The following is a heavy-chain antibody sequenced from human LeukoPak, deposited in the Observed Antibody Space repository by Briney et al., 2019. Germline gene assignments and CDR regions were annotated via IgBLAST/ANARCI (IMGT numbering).Heavy chain of an antibody. V-gene: IGHV4-39*07. J-gene: IGHJ4*02. CDR3: ARANYFDY. CDR1: GGSISSSNHY. CDR2: IYYSGST. Sequence: TSETLSLTCTVSGGSISSSNHYWGWIRQPPGKGLEWIGTIYYSGSTYYNPSLKSRVTISVDTSKNQFSLKLSSVTATDTAVYYCARANYFDYWGQGTLVTVSS.